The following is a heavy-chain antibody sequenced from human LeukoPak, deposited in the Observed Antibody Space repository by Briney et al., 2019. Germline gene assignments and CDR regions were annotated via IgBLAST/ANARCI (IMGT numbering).Heavy chain of an antibody. CDR1: GFTFSSYA. CDR2: ISYDGSNK. CDR3: ARDSSYAFDI. J-gene: IGHJ3*02. V-gene: IGHV3-30-3*01. D-gene: IGHD6-6*01. Sequence: GGSLRLSCAASGFTFSSYAMHWVRQAPGKGLEWVAVISYDGSNKYYAGSVKGRFTISRDNSKNTLYLQMNSLRAEDTAVYYCARDSSYAFDIWGQGTMVTVSS.